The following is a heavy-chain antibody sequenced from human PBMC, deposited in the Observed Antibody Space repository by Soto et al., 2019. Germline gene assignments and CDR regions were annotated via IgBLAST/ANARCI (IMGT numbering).Heavy chain of an antibody. D-gene: IGHD2-8*02. CDR1: GYTFTSYG. CDR3: ARGRYWDY. CDR2: ISDHNDNT. J-gene: IGHJ4*02. V-gene: IGHV1-18*01. Sequence: QVNLVQSGAEVRKPGASVKVSCKGSGYTFTSYGTAWVRQAPGQGLEWMGWISDHNDNTNYAKKVQGRVTVTRDTSMSTAYMELRNLRSEDTAVYYCARGRYWDYWGQGALVTVSS.